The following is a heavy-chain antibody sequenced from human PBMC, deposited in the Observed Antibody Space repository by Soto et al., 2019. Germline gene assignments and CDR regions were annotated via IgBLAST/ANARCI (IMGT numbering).Heavy chain of an antibody. J-gene: IGHJ1*01. CDR3: AKDWAQNWNDLTYFQH. Sequence: PVGSLRLSCAASGFTFSSYAMTWVRQAPGKGLEWVSGISGSGGSTYYADSVKGRFTISRDNSKNTLYLQMNSLRAEDTAVFYCAKDWAQNWNDLTYFQHWGQGTLVTVSS. V-gene: IGHV3-23*01. CDR2: ISGSGGST. CDR1: GFTFSSYA. D-gene: IGHD1-1*01.